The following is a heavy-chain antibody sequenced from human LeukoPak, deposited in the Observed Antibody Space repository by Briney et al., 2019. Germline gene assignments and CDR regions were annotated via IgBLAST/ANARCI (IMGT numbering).Heavy chain of an antibody. CDR1: GGSISSGSYY. Sequence: PSQTLSLTCTVSGGSISSGSYYWSWIRQPAGKGLEWIGRIYTSGSTNYNPSLKSRVTISVDTSKNQFSLKLSSVTAADTAVYYCAREIRSRDQLLYPYYYMDVWGKGTTVTASS. V-gene: IGHV4-61*02. D-gene: IGHD2-2*02. CDR3: AREIRSRDQLLYPYYYMDV. J-gene: IGHJ6*03. CDR2: IYTSGST.